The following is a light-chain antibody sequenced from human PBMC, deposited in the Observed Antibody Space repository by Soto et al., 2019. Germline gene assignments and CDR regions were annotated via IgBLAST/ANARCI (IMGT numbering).Light chain of an antibody. V-gene: IGKV3-20*01. CDR3: QQYGSSPRT. J-gene: IGKJ1*01. CDR2: GAS. Sequence: EIVLTQSPGTLPLSPGETATLSCRASQTISNTYLAWYQQKPGQAPRLLIYGASPRATGIPGRFSGSGSGTDFTLTVNRLEPEDFAVYYCQQYGSSPRTFGQGTKVEI. CDR1: QTISNTY.